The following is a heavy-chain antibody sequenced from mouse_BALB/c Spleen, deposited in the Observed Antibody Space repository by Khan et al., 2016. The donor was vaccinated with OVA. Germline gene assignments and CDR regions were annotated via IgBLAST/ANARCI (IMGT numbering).Heavy chain of an antibody. CDR2: ISYSGST. Sequence: ESGPGLVKPSQSLSPTCPVTGYSITSGYGWNWIRQFPGNKLEWMGYISYSGSTNYHPSPKSRISITRDTSKNQFFLQLNSVTTEDTATYYCARTARIKYWGQGTTLTVSS. CDR1: GYSITSGYG. V-gene: IGHV3-2*02. CDR3: ARTARIKY. D-gene: IGHD1-2*01. J-gene: IGHJ2*01.